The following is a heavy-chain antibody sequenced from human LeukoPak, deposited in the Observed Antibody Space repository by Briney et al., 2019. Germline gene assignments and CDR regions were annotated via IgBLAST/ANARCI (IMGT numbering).Heavy chain of an antibody. D-gene: IGHD5-24*01. CDR3: SEGYFEPFAH. V-gene: IGHV4-59*02. CDR2: LPYTGKT. CDR1: GGSVSSSD. J-gene: IGHJ4*02. Sequence: SETLSLTCLVSGGSVSSSDGNWILQLPGKGLEWIGCLPYTGKTDYNPSLTSRVTMSLDTSKHQVSLKLTSLTAADTAVYYCSEGYFEPFAHWGQGILVTVSS.